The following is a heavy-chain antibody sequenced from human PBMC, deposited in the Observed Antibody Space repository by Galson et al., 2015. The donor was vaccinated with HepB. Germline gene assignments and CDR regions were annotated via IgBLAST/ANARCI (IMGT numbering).Heavy chain of an antibody. V-gene: IGHV3-15*01. CDR2: IKSKTDGGTT. Sequence: SLRLSCAASGFTFSNAWMSWVRQAPGKGLEWVGRIKSKTDGGTTDYAAPVKGRFTISRDDSKNTLYLQMNSLKTEDTAVYYCTTEKGGSYWGAFDYWGQGTLVTVSS. D-gene: IGHD1-26*01. CDR3: TTEKGGSYWGAFDY. J-gene: IGHJ4*02. CDR1: GFTFSNAW.